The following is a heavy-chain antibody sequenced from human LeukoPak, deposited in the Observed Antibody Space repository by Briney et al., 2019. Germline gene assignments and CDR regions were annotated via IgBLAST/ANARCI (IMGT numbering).Heavy chain of an antibody. CDR2: IFHSGTT. CDR3: ARGGGSWAFDY. V-gene: IGHV4-59*01. J-gene: IGHJ4*02. D-gene: IGHD2-15*01. CDR1: GGSISGYY. Sequence: SETLSLTCIVSGGSISGYYWGWIRQSPGKGLEWTGNIFHSGTTNYNPSLKSRVTMPVDTSKNQFSLKLSSATAADTAVYYCARGGGSWAFDYWGQGTLVTVSS.